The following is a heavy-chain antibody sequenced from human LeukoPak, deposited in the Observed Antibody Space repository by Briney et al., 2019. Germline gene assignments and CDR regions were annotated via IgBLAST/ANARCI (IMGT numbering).Heavy chain of an antibody. Sequence: GESLKISCQGSGYSMTTYWIGWVRQKPGKGLEWLGSIYPGDSDTTYNPSFQGQVTISVDKSISTAYLQWSSLRASDTAMYYCTTMRGLEFEEYYLDSWGQGTLVTVSS. CDR3: TTMRGLEFEEYYLDS. D-gene: IGHD1-1*01. J-gene: IGHJ4*02. CDR1: GYSMTTYW. V-gene: IGHV5-51*01. CDR2: IYPGDSDT.